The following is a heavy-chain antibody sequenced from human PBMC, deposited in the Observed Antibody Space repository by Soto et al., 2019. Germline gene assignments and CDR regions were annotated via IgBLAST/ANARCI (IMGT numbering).Heavy chain of an antibody. D-gene: IGHD3-10*01. Sequence: QVQLVQSGAEVKKPGASVKVSRKASGYTFTSYAMHWVRQAPGQRLEWMGWIDAGNGNTKYSQKFQGRVTITTDTSASTAYMELSSLRSEDTAVYYCARAPGGPSFDYWGQGTLVTVSS. CDR2: IDAGNGNT. V-gene: IGHV1-3*01. J-gene: IGHJ4*02. CDR3: ARAPGGPSFDY. CDR1: GYTFTSYA.